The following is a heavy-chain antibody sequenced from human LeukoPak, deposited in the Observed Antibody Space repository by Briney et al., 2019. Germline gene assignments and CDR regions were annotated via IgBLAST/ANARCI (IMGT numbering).Heavy chain of an antibody. CDR3: AGLGYCSSTSCPPDY. CDR2: IYYSGST. V-gene: IGHV4-39*01. D-gene: IGHD2-2*01. J-gene: IGHJ4*02. CDR1: GGSISSSSDY. Sequence: SETLSLTCTVSGGSISSSSDYWGWIRKPPGKGLEWIGSIYYSGSTYYNPSLKSRVTISVDTSKNQFSLKLSSVTAADTAVYYCAGLGYCSSTSCPPDYWGQGTLVTVSS.